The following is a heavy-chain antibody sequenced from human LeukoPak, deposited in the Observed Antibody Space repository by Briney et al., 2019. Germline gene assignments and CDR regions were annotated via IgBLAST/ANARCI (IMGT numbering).Heavy chain of an antibody. CDR2: INQDGSEN. CDR3: VRAGGSSWDNWALGMDV. Sequence: GGSLRLSCAASGFTFSSYWMSWVRQSPGKGLEWVANINQDGSENHYVDSVKGRFTISRDNAKNSVFVQMNGLRVEDTAVYYCVRAGGSSWDNWALGMDVWGQGTTVTVSS. V-gene: IGHV3-7*01. CDR1: GFTFSSYW. D-gene: IGHD6-13*01. J-gene: IGHJ6*02.